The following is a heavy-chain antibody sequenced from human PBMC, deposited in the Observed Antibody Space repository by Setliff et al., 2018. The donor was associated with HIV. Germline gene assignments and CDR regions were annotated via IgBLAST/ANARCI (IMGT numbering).Heavy chain of an antibody. D-gene: IGHD3-22*01. V-gene: IGHV3-21*06. CDR1: GISFGNHW. CDR3: ARAPSPSYYYDSSGYYYAYYFDY. Sequence: GGSLRLSCGASGISFGNHWMYWVRQAPGKGLEWVSSISRSSTYIYYADSVKGRFAISRDNAKNSLYLQMNSLRAEDTAVYYCARAPSPSYYYDSSGYYYAYYFDYWGQGTLVTVSS. J-gene: IGHJ4*02. CDR2: ISRSSTYI.